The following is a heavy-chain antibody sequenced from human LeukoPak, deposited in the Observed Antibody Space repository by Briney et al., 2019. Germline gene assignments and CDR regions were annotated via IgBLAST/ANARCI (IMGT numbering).Heavy chain of an antibody. J-gene: IGHJ4*02. CDR2: INGSGDRT. CDR3: AKPARTDYADY. Sequence: WGTLRLSCVASGFTFSSYAMNWVRQAPGKGLEWVSSINGSGDRTYYADSVKGRFTISRDNSKNTLYLQMNSLRAEDTAVYYCAKPARTDYADYWGQGTLVTVSS. CDR1: GFTFSSYA. D-gene: IGHD1-14*01. V-gene: IGHV3-23*01.